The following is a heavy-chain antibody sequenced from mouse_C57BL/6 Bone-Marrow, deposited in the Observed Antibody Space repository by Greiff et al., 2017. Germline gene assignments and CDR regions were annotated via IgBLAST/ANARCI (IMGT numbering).Heavy chain of an antibody. V-gene: IGHV1-81*01. CDR1: GYTFTSYG. Sequence: VQLQQSGAELARPGASVKLSCKASGYTFTSYGISWVKQRPGQGLEWIGEIYPRSGNTYYNEKFKGKGTLTADKSSSTAYMELRSLTSEDSAVYFCARDYYSNYYDYWGQGTTLTVSS. CDR3: ARDYYSNYYDY. J-gene: IGHJ2*01. CDR2: IYPRSGNT. D-gene: IGHD2-5*01.